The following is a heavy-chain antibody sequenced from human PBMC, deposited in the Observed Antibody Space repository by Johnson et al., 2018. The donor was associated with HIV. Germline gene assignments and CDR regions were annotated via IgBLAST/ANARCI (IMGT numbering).Heavy chain of an antibody. D-gene: IGHD1-26*01. Sequence: VQLVESGGGLVQPGRSLRLSCVASGFTFDDYAMHWVRQAPGKGLEWVSGISWNSGSIDYADSVKGRFTISRDNAKNSLYLQMNSLRAEETALYYCAKNFWGGMYPPFAFDIWGQGTMVTVSS. J-gene: IGHJ3*02. CDR3: AKNFWGGMYPPFAFDI. V-gene: IGHV3-9*01. CDR1: GFTFDDYA. CDR2: ISWNSGSI.